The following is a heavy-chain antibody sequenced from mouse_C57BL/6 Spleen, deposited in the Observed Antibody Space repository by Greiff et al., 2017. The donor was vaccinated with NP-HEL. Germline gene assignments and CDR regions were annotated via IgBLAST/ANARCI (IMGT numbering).Heavy chain of an antibody. V-gene: IGHV5-17*01. CDR1: GFTFSDYG. D-gene: IGHD1-1*01. Sequence: EVHLVESGGGLVKPGGSLKLSCAASGFTFSDYGMHWVRQAPEKGLEWVAYISSGSSTIYYADTVKGRFTISRDKAKNTLFLQMTSLRSEDTAMYYCARAYGSSYNYAMDYWGQGTSVPVSS. CDR3: ARAYGSSYNYAMDY. J-gene: IGHJ4*01. CDR2: ISSGSSTI.